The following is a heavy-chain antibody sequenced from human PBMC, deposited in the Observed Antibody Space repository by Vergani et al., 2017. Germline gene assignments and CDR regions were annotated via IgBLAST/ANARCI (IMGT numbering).Heavy chain of an antibody. CDR3: ARRVDTSMVDY. Sequence: EVQLVQSGAEVKTPGDSLNISCKGSGYSFTSYWIGWVRPMPGKGLGWMGIIYPGDSDTRYSPSFQGKVTISADKSISTAYLQLSSLKASDTAMYYCARRVDTSMVDYWGQGTLVTVSS. J-gene: IGHJ4*02. CDR2: IYPGDSDT. V-gene: IGHV5-51*01. CDR1: GYSFTSYW. D-gene: IGHD5-18*01.